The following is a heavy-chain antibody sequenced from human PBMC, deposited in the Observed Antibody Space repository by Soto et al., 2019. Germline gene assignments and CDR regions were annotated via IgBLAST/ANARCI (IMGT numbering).Heavy chain of an antibody. V-gene: IGHV3-30-3*01. CDR2: ISSDGSNK. CDR1: GFTFSSHA. CDR3: SGDEDGASDCDLGY. D-gene: IGHD2-21*01. J-gene: IGHJ4*02. Sequence: QVQLVESGGGVVQPGRSLRLSCAVSGFTFSSHAMHWVRQAPGKGLEWVALISSDGSNKYYAYSVKGRFTTSRDNSKKAIYRQVNSLRVEDSAVYYWSGDEDGASDCDLGYWGQGALVTVPS.